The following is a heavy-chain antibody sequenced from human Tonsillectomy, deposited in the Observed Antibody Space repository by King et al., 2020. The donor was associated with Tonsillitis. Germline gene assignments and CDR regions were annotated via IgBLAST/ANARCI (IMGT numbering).Heavy chain of an antibody. CDR3: AKFRRSSSSWYRYYMDV. D-gene: IGHD6-13*01. J-gene: IGHJ6*03. CDR1: GFTFSSYA. Sequence: VQLVESGGGLVQPGGSLRLSCSASGFTFSSYAMSWVRQAPGKGLEWVSAISGSGGRTYYADSVKGRFTISRDNSRNTLYLQMNSLRAEDTAVYYCAKFRRSSSSWYRYYMDVWGKGTTVTVSS. V-gene: IGHV3-23*04. CDR2: ISGSGGRT.